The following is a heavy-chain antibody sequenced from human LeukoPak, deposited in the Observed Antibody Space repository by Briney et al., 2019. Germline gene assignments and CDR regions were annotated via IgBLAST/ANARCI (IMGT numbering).Heavy chain of an antibody. Sequence: GESLKISCKGSGYSFTSYWIGWVRQMPGKGLEWMGIIYPGDFDSRYSPSFQGQVTISADKSISTAYLQWSSLRASDTAIYYCARRAKAYCGGDCSLASDYWGQGTPVTVSS. D-gene: IGHD2-21*02. J-gene: IGHJ4*02. V-gene: IGHV5-51*01. CDR2: IYPGDFDS. CDR3: ARRAKAYCGGDCSLASDY. CDR1: GYSFTSYW.